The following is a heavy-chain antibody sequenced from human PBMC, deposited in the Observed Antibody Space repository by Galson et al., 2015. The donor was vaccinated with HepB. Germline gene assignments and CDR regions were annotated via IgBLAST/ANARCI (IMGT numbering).Heavy chain of an antibody. Sequence: SLRLSCAASGFTFTNAWMSWVRQAPGKGLEWVGLIKSKTDGGTTDYVASVKGRFTISRDDSKYMVYLQMNSLKTGDTGVYFCTTGVGTMNRTSWGQGTQVSVSS. D-gene: IGHD3-22*01. CDR3: TTGVGTMNRTS. CDR1: GFTFTNAW. J-gene: IGHJ5*02. V-gene: IGHV3-15*01. CDR2: IKSKTDGGTT.